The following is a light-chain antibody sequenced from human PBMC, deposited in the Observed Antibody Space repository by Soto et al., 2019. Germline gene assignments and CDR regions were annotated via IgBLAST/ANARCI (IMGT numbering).Light chain of an antibody. V-gene: IGKV3-20*01. Sequence: DIVLTQSPGTLSLSPGEGDTLSCRASQSLSNVFLSWYHQKPGQAPRLLIYGASKRATGIPDRLSGSGSGTYYTVTTSSLKTEGFAVYFCHQYATPPYTFGHGTKLYIK. CDR1: QSLSNVF. CDR3: HQYATPPYT. CDR2: GAS. J-gene: IGKJ2*01.